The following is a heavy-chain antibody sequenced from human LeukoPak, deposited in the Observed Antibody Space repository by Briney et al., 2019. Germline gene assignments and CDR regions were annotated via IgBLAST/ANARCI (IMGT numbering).Heavy chain of an antibody. CDR2: INPNSGGT. D-gene: IGHD3-16*01. Sequence: ASVKVSCKASGYTFTGYYMHWVRQAPGQGLEWMGRINPNSGGTNYAQKFQGRVTMTRDTSISTGYMELSRLRSDDTAVYYCARDLEYGGADDYWGQGTLVTASS. J-gene: IGHJ4*02. CDR1: GYTFTGYY. V-gene: IGHV1-2*06. CDR3: ARDLEYGGADDY.